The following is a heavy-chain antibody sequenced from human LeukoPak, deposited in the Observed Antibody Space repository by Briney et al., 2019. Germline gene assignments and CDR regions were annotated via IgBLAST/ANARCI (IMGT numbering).Heavy chain of an antibody. CDR2: INPSGGST. CDR3: ARDSTYTAIPMYYFDY. Sequence: GASVKVSCKASGGTFSSYAISWVRQAPGQGLEWMGIINPSGGSTSYAQKFQGRVTMTRDTSTSTVYMELSSLRSEDTAVYYCARDSTYTAIPMYYFDYWGQGTLVTVSS. D-gene: IGHD5-18*01. CDR1: GGTFSSYA. J-gene: IGHJ4*02. V-gene: IGHV1-46*01.